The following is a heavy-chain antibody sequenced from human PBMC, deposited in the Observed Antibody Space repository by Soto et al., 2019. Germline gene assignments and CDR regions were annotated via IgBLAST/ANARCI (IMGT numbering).Heavy chain of an antibody. V-gene: IGHV3-23*01. CDR2: ISGSGGAT. CDR3: ARDVSVGYSGYDYFDY. J-gene: IGHJ4*02. Sequence: GGSLRLSCSASGFTFSSYAMSWVRQAPGKGLEWVSSISGSGGATYFAESAKGRFTISRDNSKNTLYVQMNSLTAEDTAVYYCARDVSVGYSGYDYFDYWGQGTLVTVSS. D-gene: IGHD5-12*01. CDR1: GFTFSSYA.